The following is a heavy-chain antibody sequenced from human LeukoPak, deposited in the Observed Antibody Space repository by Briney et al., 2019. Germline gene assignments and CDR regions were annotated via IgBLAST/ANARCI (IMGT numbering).Heavy chain of an antibody. Sequence: SETLSLTCTVSGYSISSGDYWGWIRQPPGKGLEWIGSIYYSGSTYYNPSLKSRVTMSADTSKNQFSLKLSSVTAADTAVYYCARLGYCSSTSCYLNAFDIWGQGTLVTVSS. CDR2: IYYSGST. J-gene: IGHJ4*02. CDR1: GYSISSGDY. D-gene: IGHD2-2*01. CDR3: ARLGYCSSTSCYLNAFDI. V-gene: IGHV4-38-2*02.